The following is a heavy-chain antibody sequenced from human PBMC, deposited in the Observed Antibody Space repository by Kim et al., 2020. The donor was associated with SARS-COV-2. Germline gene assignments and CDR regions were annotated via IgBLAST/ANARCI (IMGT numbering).Heavy chain of an antibody. Sequence: YYIDYVKGRFTISTDNPKNTLYLQVNSLRAEDTAVYYCARAPSGYYYYFDYWGQGTLVTVSS. V-gene: IGHV3-30*10. D-gene: IGHD3-22*01. CDR3: ARAPSGYYYYFDY. J-gene: IGHJ4*02.